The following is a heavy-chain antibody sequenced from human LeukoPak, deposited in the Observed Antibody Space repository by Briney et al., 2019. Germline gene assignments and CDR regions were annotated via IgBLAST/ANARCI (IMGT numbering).Heavy chain of an antibody. CDR2: IIPIFGTA. CDR1: GGTFSSYA. Sequence: ASVTVSCTASGGTFSSYAISWVRQAPGQGLEWMGGIIPIFGTANYAQKFQGRATITADESTSTAYMELSSLRSEDTAVYYCARASRGYSYGPLDYWGQGTLVTVSS. CDR3: ARASRGYSYGPLDY. V-gene: IGHV1-69*13. J-gene: IGHJ4*02. D-gene: IGHD5-18*01.